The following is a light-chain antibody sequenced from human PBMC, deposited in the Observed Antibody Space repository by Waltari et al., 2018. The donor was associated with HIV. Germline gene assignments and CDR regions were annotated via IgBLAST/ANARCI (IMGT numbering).Light chain of an antibody. Sequence: DIQLTQSPRSLSASVGDTVTIAGRPSHNISTFLNWYQHKPCKAPHILIFAASSLQSGVPSRFRGTGSGRDFALSISGLQPEDFATYYCQQSYRTFTFGPGTKV. V-gene: IGKV1-39*01. CDR2: AAS. CDR1: HNISTF. CDR3: QQSYRTFT. J-gene: IGKJ3*01.